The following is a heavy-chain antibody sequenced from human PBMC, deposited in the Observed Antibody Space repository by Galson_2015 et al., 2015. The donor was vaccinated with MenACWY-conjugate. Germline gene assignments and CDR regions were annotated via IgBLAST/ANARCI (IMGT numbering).Heavy chain of an antibody. V-gene: IGHV5-51*01. D-gene: IGHD1-26*01. CDR2: ISPGDPNT. CDR3: ARHPPGGRGLDV. Sequence: QSGAEVKKSGESLKISCQGSGYSFPTYWIAWVRQMPGRGLEWVGLISPGDPNTRYSPSFQGQVTISADKSISTAYLQWSSLKASDTAMYYCARHPPGGRGLDVWGQGTTVTVSS. CDR1: GYSFPTYW. J-gene: IGHJ6*02.